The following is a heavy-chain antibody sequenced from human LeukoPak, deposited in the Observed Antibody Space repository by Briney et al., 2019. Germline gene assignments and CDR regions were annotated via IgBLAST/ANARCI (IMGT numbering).Heavy chain of an antibody. V-gene: IGHV5-51*01. CDR2: IYRGDSDT. D-gene: IGHD6-13*01. CDR1: GYSFTSYW. Sequence: SGESLKISCKGSGYSFTSYWIGWVRQMPGKGLEWLGLIYRGDSDTRYSPSFQGQVTISADKSISTAYLQWSSLKASDTAMYYCARRRGSGISYYFDYWGQGTLVTVPS. CDR3: ARRRGSGISYYFDY. J-gene: IGHJ4*02.